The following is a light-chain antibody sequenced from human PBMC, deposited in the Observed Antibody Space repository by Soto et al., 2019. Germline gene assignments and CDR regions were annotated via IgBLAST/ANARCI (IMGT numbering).Light chain of an antibody. CDR2: DVN. Sequence: QSALTQPASVSGSPGQSITISCTGTSSDVGGYNYVSWYQQYPGQAPKLMIFDVNNRPSGVSNRFSGSKSGNTASLTISGLHAEYESDYYCSSYTSANTLVFGGGTKLTVL. V-gene: IGLV2-14*01. CDR3: SSYTSANTLV. J-gene: IGLJ2*01. CDR1: SSDVGGYNY.